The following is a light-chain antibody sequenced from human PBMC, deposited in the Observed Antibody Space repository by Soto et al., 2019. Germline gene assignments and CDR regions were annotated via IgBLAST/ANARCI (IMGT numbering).Light chain of an antibody. CDR3: CSHAGTSTYV. CDR2: EGS. Sequence: QSALTQPASVSGSPGQSITISCTGTSSDVGNYNLVSWYQQHPGKAPKLMIYEGSKRPSGVSNRFSGSKSGNTASLTISGLQAEDEADYFCCSHAGTSTYVFGTGTKVTVL. J-gene: IGLJ1*01. V-gene: IGLV2-23*01. CDR1: SSDVGNYNL.